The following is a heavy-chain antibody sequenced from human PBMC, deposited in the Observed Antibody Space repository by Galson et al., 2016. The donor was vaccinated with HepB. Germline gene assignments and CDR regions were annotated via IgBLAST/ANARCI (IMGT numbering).Heavy chain of an antibody. V-gene: IGHV3-30*03. D-gene: IGHD4-17*01. CDR3: ARADYGDYVAFFDY. Sequence: SLRLSCAASGFIFSDYVMNWVRQGPGKGLEWVATISDDGTNQYYVDSVKGRFTISRDNSKNTLYLQMNSLRPEDTAVYYCARADYGDYVAFFDYWGQGTLVTVSS. CDR2: ISDDGTNQ. CDR1: GFIFSDYV. J-gene: IGHJ4*02.